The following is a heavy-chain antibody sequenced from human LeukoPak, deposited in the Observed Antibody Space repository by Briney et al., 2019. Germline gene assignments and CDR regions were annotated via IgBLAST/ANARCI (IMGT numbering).Heavy chain of an antibody. J-gene: IGHJ4*02. V-gene: IGHV3-30*18. CDR3: AKFTILDDFDY. CDR1: GFTFSSYG. CDR2: ISYDGSNK. D-gene: IGHD3-3*01. Sequence: GGSLRLSCAASGFTFSSYGMPWVRQAPGKGLEWVAVISYDGSNKYYADSVKGRFTISRDNSKNTLYLQMNSLRAEDTAVYYCAKFTILDDFDYWGQGTLVTVSS.